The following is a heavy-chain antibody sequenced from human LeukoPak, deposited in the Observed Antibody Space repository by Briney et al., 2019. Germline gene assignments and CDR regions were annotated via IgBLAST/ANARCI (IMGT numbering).Heavy chain of an antibody. CDR1: GGTFSSYA. D-gene: IGHD2-2*01. J-gene: IGHJ5*02. CDR3: ASLVPAAPMGYWFDP. V-gene: IGHV1-69*01. CDR2: IIPIFGTA. Sequence: VASVKVSCKASGGTFSSYAISWVRQAPGQGLEWMGGIIPIFGTANYAQKFQGRVTITADESTSTAYMELSSLRSEDTAVYYCASLVPAAPMGYWFDPWGQGTLVTVSS.